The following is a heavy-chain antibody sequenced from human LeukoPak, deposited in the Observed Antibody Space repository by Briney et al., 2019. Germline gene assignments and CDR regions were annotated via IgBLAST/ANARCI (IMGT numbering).Heavy chain of an antibody. CDR1: GVSIISSHW. Sequence: SETLSLTCAFSGVSIISSHWWSWARQSPGKGLEWIGEIYHSGTTNCNPSLKSRVTMSVDKSKKQFSLNLSSVTAADTAVYYCATYFYGDYASYYFDRWGQGTLVTVSS. CDR3: ATYFYGDYASYYFDR. D-gene: IGHD4-17*01. V-gene: IGHV4-4*02. J-gene: IGHJ4*02. CDR2: IYHSGTT.